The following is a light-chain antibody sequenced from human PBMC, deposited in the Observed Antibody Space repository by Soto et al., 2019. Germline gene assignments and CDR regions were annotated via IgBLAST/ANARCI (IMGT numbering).Light chain of an antibody. CDR1: SSDVGGYNY. CDR3: SSYTSSSTYV. J-gene: IGLJ1*01. CDR2: EVG. Sequence: QSVLTQPASVSGSPGQSIAISCTGTSSDVGGYNYVSWYQQHPGKAPKLMIYEVGNRPSGVSNRFSGSKSGNTASLTISGLQAEDEADYYCSSYTSSSTYVFGTGTKVTVL. V-gene: IGLV2-14*01.